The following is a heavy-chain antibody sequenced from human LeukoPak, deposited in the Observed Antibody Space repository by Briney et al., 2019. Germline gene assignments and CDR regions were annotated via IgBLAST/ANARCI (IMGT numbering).Heavy chain of an antibody. Sequence: PSQTLSLTCAVSGGSISSGGYSWSWIRQPPGKGLEWIGYIYHSGSTYYNPSLKSRVTISVDTSKNQLSLKLSSVTAADTAVYYCARGGNSKASDYWGQGTLVTVSS. CDR2: IYHSGST. V-gene: IGHV4-30-2*05. J-gene: IGHJ4*02. CDR3: ARGGNSKASDY. D-gene: IGHD4-23*01. CDR1: GGSISSGGYS.